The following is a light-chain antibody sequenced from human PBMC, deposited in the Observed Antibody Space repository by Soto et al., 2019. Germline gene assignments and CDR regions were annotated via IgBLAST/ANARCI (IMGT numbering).Light chain of an antibody. V-gene: IGKV1-13*02. CDR3: QQFNSYLPLT. J-gene: IGKJ4*01. CDR1: QGISSA. Sequence: AIQLTQSPSSLSASVGDRVTITCRASQGISSALAWYQQKPGKAPKLLIYDASSLESGVPSRFSGSGSGTDFTHTISSLQPEDFATYYCQQFNSYLPLTFGGGTKVEIK. CDR2: DAS.